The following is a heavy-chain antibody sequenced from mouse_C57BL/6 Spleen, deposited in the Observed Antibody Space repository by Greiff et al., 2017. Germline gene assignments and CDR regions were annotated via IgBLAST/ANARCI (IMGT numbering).Heavy chain of an antibody. D-gene: IGHD1-1*01. CDR1: GFTFSDYG. J-gene: IGHJ4*01. CDR3: ASSGYYGDYYAMDY. V-gene: IGHV5-17*01. CDR2: ISSGSSTN. Sequence: DVMLVESGGGLVKPGGSLKLSCAASGFTFSDYGMHWVRQAPEKGLEWVAYISSGSSTNYYADTVKGRFTISRDNAKNTLFLQMTSLRSEDTAMYYCASSGYYGDYYAMDYWGQGTSVTVSS.